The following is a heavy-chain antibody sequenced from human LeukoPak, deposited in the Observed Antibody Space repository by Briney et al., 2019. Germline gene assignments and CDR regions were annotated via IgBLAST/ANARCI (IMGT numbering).Heavy chain of an antibody. V-gene: IGHV3-11*03. CDR2: ISSSSSYT. CDR1: GFTFSDYY. Sequence: PGGSLRLSCAASGFTFSDYYMSWIRQAPGKGLEWVSYISSSSSYTNYADSVKGRFTISRDNAKNSLYLQMNSLRAEDTAVYYCAKGGGYSDLYFDYWGQGTLVTVSS. D-gene: IGHD5-12*01. CDR3: AKGGGYSDLYFDY. J-gene: IGHJ4*02.